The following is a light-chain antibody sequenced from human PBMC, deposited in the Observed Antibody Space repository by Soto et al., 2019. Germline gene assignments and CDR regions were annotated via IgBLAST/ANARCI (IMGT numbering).Light chain of an antibody. Sequence: ELGMTEAPAARSVSPREKATLSCRASQSVNSKLAWYQQKPGQSPSLLIYGASTRATGIPARFTGSGSGTEFTLTISSLQYEDFAVYYSQQYNNNLRTFGQGPKVDIK. CDR1: QSVNSK. CDR2: GAS. V-gene: IGKV3-15*01. J-gene: IGKJ1*01. CDR3: QQYNNNLRT.